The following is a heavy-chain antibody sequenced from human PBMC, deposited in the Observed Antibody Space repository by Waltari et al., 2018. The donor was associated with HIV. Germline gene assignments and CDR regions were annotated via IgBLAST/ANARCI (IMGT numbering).Heavy chain of an antibody. Sequence: QVQLVESGGGVVQPGGSLRLSCTSSGFIFRSYGFQWARQAPGKGLEWVALIGYDARVTYYLAPLKGRFTISRDNSQNTLYLQMDSLTAEDTAVYYCARAGPYSGSYPYYFDYWGQGTLVTVSS. D-gene: IGHD1-26*01. CDR1: GFIFRSYG. J-gene: IGHJ4*02. V-gene: IGHV3-33*01. CDR2: IGYDARVT. CDR3: ARAGPYSGSYPYYFDY.